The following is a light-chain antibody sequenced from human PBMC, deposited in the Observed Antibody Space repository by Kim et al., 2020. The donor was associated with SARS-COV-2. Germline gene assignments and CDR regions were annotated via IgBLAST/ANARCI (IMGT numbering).Light chain of an antibody. Sequence: SSELTQDPAVSVALGQTVRITCQGDSLRSYYASWYQQKPGQAPVLVIYGKNNRPSVIPDRFSVPSSGNTASLTITGAQAEDEADYYCNSRDSSGNHVVFGGGTRLPS. V-gene: IGLV3-19*01. CDR1: SLRSYY. CDR3: NSRDSSGNHVV. CDR2: GKN. J-gene: IGLJ2*01.